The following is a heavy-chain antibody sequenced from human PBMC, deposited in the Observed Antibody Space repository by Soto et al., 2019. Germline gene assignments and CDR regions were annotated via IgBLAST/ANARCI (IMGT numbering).Heavy chain of an antibody. V-gene: IGHV1-46*01. CDR2: INPSGGST. D-gene: IGHD3-3*01. CDR1: GYTFTSYY. J-gene: IGHJ6*02. Sequence: ASVKVSCKVSGYTFTSYYMHWVRQAPGQGLEWMGIINPSGGSTSYAQKFQGRVTMTRDTSTSTVYMELSSLRSEDTAVYYCARVEADSWYYYYGMDVWGQGTTVTVSS. CDR3: ARVEADSWYYYYGMDV.